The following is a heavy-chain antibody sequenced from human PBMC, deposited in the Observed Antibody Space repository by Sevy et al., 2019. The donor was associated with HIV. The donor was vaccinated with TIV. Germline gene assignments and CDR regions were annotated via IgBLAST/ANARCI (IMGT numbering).Heavy chain of an antibody. J-gene: IGHJ4*02. V-gene: IGHV3-30-3*01. CDR3: ARDPTKNVVVTAKPDY. Sequence: GGSLRLSCVASGFTFSSYAMHWVRQAPGEGLEWLAVISYDGSNKYYADSVKGRFTISRDNSKNTLYIQMNSLRVEDTAIYYCARDPTKNVVVTAKPDYWGQGTLVTVSS. CDR2: ISYDGSNK. CDR1: GFTFSSYA. D-gene: IGHD2-21*02.